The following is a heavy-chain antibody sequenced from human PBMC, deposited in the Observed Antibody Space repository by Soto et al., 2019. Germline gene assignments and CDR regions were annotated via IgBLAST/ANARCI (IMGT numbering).Heavy chain of an antibody. CDR1: GVTFSGYY. CDR2: INHSGST. J-gene: IGHJ4*02. D-gene: IGHD3-22*01. CDR3: ASGHYYDSSGYYYYFDY. V-gene: IGHV4-34*01. Sequence: SETLSLTCAVYGVTFSGYYRSWIRQPPGKGLEWIGEINHSGSTNYNPSLKSRGTIAVDTAKNQFSLKLSSVTAADTAVYYCASGHYYDSSGYYYYFDYWGQGTLVTVSS.